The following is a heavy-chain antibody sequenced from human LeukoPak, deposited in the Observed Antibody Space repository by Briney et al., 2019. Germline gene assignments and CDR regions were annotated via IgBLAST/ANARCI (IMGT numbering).Heavy chain of an antibody. D-gene: IGHD1-26*01. Sequence: GRSLRLSCSASVFTFSSFAMFWVSQAPGKGLEYVSGISSDGGRTNYADSVKARFTISRDNSKVTLYLQMTSLRPEDTAIYYCVKDPSGNYFYFDYWGQGNLGTVSS. CDR1: VFTFSSFA. J-gene: IGHJ4*02. V-gene: IGHV3-64D*09. CDR2: ISSDGGRT. CDR3: VKDPSGNYFYFDY.